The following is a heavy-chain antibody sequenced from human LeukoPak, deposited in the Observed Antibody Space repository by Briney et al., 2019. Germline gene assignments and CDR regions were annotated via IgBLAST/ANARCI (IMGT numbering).Heavy chain of an antibody. CDR3: ARGEQQLATLDY. D-gene: IGHD6-13*01. V-gene: IGHV1-69*05. CDR1: GGSFSSHA. J-gene: IGHJ4*02. Sequence: SVKVSCKASGGSFSSHAISWVRQAPGQGLEWMAGIIPIFGTPKYTQKFQGRVTMTRDTSISTAYMELSRLRSDDTAVYYCARGEQQLATLDYWGQGTLVTVSS. CDR2: IIPIFGTP.